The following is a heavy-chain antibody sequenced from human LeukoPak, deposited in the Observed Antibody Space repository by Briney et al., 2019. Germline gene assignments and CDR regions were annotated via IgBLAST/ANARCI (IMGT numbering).Heavy chain of an antibody. CDR2: ISAYNGNT. CDR1: GYTFTSYG. CDR3: AREANVLRYFAAYNHFDC. Sequence: ASVKASCKASGYTFTSYGISWVRQAPGQGLEWMGWISAYNGNTNYAQKLQGRVTMTADTSTSTAYMELRSLRSDDTAVYYCAREANVLRYFAAYNHFDCWGQGTLVTVSS. D-gene: IGHD3-9*01. V-gene: IGHV1-18*01. J-gene: IGHJ4*02.